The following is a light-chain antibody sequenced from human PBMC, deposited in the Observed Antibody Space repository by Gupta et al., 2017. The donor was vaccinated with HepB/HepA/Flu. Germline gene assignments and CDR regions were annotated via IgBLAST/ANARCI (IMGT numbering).Light chain of an antibody. V-gene: IGLV2-14*01. CDR2: DVS. Sequence: SPLTQPASVSGSPERSITISCTGTNNDIGDYNYVSWYQQHPGKAPKLLIYDVSNRPSGVSNRFSGSKSGNTASLTISGLQAEDEADYYCSSCTSSITRVFGTGTKVTVL. CDR3: SSCTSSITRV. CDR1: NNDIGDYNY. J-gene: IGLJ1*01.